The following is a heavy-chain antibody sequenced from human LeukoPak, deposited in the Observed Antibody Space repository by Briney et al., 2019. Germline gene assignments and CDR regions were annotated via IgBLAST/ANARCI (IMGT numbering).Heavy chain of an antibody. CDR2: IIWNGGST. V-gene: IGHV3-20*01. CDR3: ARDLPNYYDSSGYSPPDY. J-gene: IGHJ4*02. Sequence: GGSLRLSCAASGFTFDDYGMSWVRQAPGKGLEWVSGIIWNGGSTGYADSVKGRFTISRDNAKNSLYLQMNSLRAEDTALYHCARDLPNYYDSSGYSPPDYWGQGTLVTVSS. CDR1: GFTFDDYG. D-gene: IGHD3-22*01.